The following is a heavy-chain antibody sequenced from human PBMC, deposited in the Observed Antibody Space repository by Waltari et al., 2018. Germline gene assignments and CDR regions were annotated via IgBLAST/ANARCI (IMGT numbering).Heavy chain of an antibody. CDR3: ARIMSLRYFDWLPYYYGMDV. CDR1: GFSLSNARMG. D-gene: IGHD3-9*01. CDR2: IFSNDEK. Sequence: QVTLKESGPVLVKPTETLTLPCTVSGFSLSNARMGVSWIRQPPGKALEWLAHIFSNDEKSYSTSLKSRLTISKDTSKSQVVLTMTNMDPVDTATYYCARIMSLRYFDWLPYYYGMDVWGQGTTVTVSS. V-gene: IGHV2-26*01. J-gene: IGHJ6*02.